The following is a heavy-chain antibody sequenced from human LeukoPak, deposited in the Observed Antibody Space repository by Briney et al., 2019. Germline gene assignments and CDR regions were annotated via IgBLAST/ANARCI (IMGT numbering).Heavy chain of an antibody. CDR2: IYYSGST. CDR1: GGSISSSSYY. J-gene: IGHJ3*02. Sequence: SETLSLTCTVSGGSISSSSYYWGWIRQPPGKGLEWIGSIYYSGSTYYNPSLKSRVTISVDTSKNQFSLKLSSVTAADTAVYYCARREFGVVIIDAFDIWGQGTMVTVSS. D-gene: IGHD3-3*01. V-gene: IGHV4-39*01. CDR3: ARREFGVVIIDAFDI.